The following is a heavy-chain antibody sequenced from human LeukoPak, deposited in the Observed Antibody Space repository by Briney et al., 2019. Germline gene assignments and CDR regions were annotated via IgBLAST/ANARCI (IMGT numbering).Heavy chain of an antibody. J-gene: IGHJ5*02. CDR2: ISSASNTI. CDR1: GFTFSSYS. D-gene: IGHD3-10*01. CDR3: ARDGWFGDYNWFDP. Sequence: GGSLRLSCAASGFTFSSYSMNWVRQAPGKGLEWISYISSASNTIYYADSVKGRFTISRDNAKNSVYLQMNSLRAEDTAMYYCARDGWFGDYNWFDPWGQGNLVTVSS. V-gene: IGHV3-48*01.